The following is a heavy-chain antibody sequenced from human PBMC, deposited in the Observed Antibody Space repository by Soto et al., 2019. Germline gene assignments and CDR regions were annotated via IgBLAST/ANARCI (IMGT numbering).Heavy chain of an antibody. D-gene: IGHD3-9*01. CDR2: MNPNSGNT. CDR3: ARGRHYDILTGYYTPYYYYGMDV. V-gene: IGHV1-8*01. Sequence: ASVKVSCKASGYTFTSYDINWVRQATGQGLEWMGWMNPNSGNTGYAQKFQGRVTMTRDTSISTAYMELSSLRSEDTAVYYCARGRHYDILTGYYTPYYYYGMDVWGQGTTVTVSS. CDR1: GYTFTSYD. J-gene: IGHJ6*02.